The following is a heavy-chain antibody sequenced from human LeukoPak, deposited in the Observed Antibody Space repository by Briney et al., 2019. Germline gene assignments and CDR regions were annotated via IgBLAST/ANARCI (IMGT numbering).Heavy chain of an antibody. J-gene: IGHJ4*02. V-gene: IGHV3-64*03. CDR3: VKSPHYNDYVFLH. CDR2: ISSNGDSA. CDR1: GLSFSSYV. D-gene: IGHD4/OR15-4a*01. Sequence: GGSLRLSCTASGLSFSSYVMHWVRQAPGKGLECVSAISSNGDSAYYADSVRGRFTISRDNSKNSVYLQLSSLRFEDTAMYYCVKSPHYNDYVFLHWGQGTLVTVSS.